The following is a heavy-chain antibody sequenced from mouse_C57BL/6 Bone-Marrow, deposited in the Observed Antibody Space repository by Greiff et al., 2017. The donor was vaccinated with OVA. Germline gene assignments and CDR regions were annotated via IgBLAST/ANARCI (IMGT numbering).Heavy chain of an antibody. J-gene: IGHJ2*01. CDR1: GFTFSSYG. CDR3: ARRPRQLRLEYYFDY. CDR2: ISSGGSYT. D-gene: IGHD3-2*02. V-gene: IGHV5-6*01. Sequence: EVQLVESGGDLVKPGGSLKLSCAASGFTFSSYGMSWVRQTPDKRLEWVATISSGGSYTYYPDSVKGRFTISRDNAKNTLYLQMSSLKSEDTAMYSCARRPRQLRLEYYFDYWGQGTTLTVSS.